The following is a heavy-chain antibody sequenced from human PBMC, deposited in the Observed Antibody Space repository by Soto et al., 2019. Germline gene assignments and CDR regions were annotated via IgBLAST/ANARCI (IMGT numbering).Heavy chain of an antibody. V-gene: IGHV3-23*01. J-gene: IGHJ4*02. D-gene: IGHD2-2*01. Sequence: EVQLLESGGGLVQAGGSLRLSCAASGLTFSSSAMNWVRQAPGKGLEWVSTISGNGGGTYYADSVKGRFTIARDNSKNTLYLQLNSLSAEDTDVYFCAAGSSRTFDYWSQGTLVTV. CDR1: GLTFSSSA. CDR2: ISGNGGGT. CDR3: AAGSSRTFDY.